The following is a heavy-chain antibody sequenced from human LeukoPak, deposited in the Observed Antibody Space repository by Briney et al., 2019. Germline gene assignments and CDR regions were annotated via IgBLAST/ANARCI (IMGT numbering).Heavy chain of an antibody. CDR3: ARQAHSSSWYPNLYNWFDP. Sequence: GESLKISCKGSGYSFTSYWIGWVRQMPGKGLEWMGIIYPVDSDTRYSPSSQGQVTISADKSISTAYLQWSSLKASDTAMYYCARQAHSSSWYPNLYNWFDPWGQGTLVTVSS. V-gene: IGHV5-51*01. CDR1: GYSFTSYW. CDR2: IYPVDSDT. D-gene: IGHD6-13*01. J-gene: IGHJ5*02.